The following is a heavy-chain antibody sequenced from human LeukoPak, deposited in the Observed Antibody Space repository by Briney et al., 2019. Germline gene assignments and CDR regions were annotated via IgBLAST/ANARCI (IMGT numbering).Heavy chain of an antibody. D-gene: IGHD2-21*02. Sequence: PGGPLRLSCAASGFTFTNAWMNWVRQAPGKGLEWVSVISVNGGTTHYADSVKGRFTISRDNSKNTLYLQMNSLRAEDTAVYYCVKDSVTAHYFDYWGQGTLVTVSS. CDR2: ISVNGGTT. CDR3: VKDSVTAHYFDY. J-gene: IGHJ4*02. CDR1: GFTFTNAW. V-gene: IGHV3-23*01.